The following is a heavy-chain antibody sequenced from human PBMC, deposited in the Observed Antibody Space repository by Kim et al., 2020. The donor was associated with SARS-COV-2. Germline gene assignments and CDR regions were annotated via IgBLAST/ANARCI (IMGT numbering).Heavy chain of an antibody. CDR1: GGTFSSYA. CDR3: ARAQGDILTPAIGYYFDY. D-gene: IGHD3-9*01. V-gene: IGHV1-69*13. Sequence: SVKVSCKASGGTFSSYAISWVRQAPGQGLEWMGGIIPIFGTANYAQKFQGRVTITADESTSTAYMELSSLRSEDTAVYYCARAQGDILTPAIGYYFDYWGQGTLVTVSS. J-gene: IGHJ4*02. CDR2: IIPIFGTA.